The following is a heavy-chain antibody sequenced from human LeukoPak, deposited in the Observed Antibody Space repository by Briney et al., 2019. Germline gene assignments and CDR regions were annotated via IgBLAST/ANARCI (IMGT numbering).Heavy chain of an antibody. CDR3: AKDGTGVEMATIYH. CDR2: IRYDGSNK. V-gene: IGHV3-30*02. D-gene: IGHD5-24*01. Sequence: GGSLRLSCAASGFTFSSYAMHWVRQAPGKGLERVAFIRYDGSNKYYADSVKGRFTISRDNSKNTLYLQMNSLRAEDTAVYYCAKDGTGVEMATIYHWGQGTLVTVSS. J-gene: IGHJ5*02. CDR1: GFTFSSYA.